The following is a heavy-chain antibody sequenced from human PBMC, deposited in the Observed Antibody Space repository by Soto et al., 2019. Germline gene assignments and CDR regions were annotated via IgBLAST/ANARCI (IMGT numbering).Heavy chain of an antibody. D-gene: IGHD1-26*01. CDR1: GFNFADYA. V-gene: IGHV3-9*01. CDR3: AKVVLKATQPPYYFYGMEV. CDR2: ISWDGGRI. J-gene: IGHJ6*02. Sequence: GGSLRLSCVASGFNFADYAMHWVRQAPGEGPEWVSGISWDGGRIGYADSVKGRFTISRDNAKKSLFLQMNSLRPEDSALYYCAKVVLKATQPPYYFYGMEVWGQGTTVTAP.